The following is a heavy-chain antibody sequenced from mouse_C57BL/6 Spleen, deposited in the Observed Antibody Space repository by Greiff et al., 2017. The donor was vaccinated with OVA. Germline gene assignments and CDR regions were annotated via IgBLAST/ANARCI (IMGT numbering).Heavy chain of an antibody. Sequence: QVQLKQPGAELVMPGASVKLSCKASGYTFTSYWMHWVKQRPGQGLEWIGEIDPSDSYTNYNQKFKGKSTLTVDKSSSTAYMQLSSLTSEDSAVYYCARSAYYSNAMDYWGQGTSVTVSS. CDR3: ARSAYYSNAMDY. J-gene: IGHJ4*01. D-gene: IGHD2-5*01. CDR2: IDPSDSYT. CDR1: GYTFTSYW. V-gene: IGHV1-69*01.